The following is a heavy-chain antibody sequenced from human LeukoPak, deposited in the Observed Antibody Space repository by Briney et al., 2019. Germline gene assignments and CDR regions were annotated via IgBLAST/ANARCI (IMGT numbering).Heavy chain of an antibody. CDR1: GFTFSSWS. Sequence: PGGSLRLSCVASGFTFSSWSMNWVRQAPGKGLEWHSYISGTSSTIYYADSVRGRFTISRDNAKNSLYLQMNSLRAEDTAVYYCARPRTAEYYFDYWGQGMLVTVSS. CDR2: ISGTSSTI. V-gene: IGHV3-48*04. CDR3: ARPRTAEYYFDY. J-gene: IGHJ4*02.